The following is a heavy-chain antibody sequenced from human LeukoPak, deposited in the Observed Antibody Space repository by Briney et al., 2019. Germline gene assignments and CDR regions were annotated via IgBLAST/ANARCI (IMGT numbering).Heavy chain of an antibody. CDR3: ARVSLLLFDI. D-gene: IGHD2-15*01. CDR2: IRYDGSNK. Sequence: GGSLRLSCAASGFTFSSYGMHWVRQAPGKGLEWVAFIRYDGSNKYYADSVKGRFTISRDNAKNSLYLQMNSLRAEDTAVYYCARVSLLLFDIWGQGTMVTVSS. CDR1: GFTFSSYG. J-gene: IGHJ3*02. V-gene: IGHV3-30*02.